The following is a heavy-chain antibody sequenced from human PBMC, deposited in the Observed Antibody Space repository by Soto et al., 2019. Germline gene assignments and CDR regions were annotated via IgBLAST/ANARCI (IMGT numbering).Heavy chain of an antibody. CDR2: VYHTVST. D-gene: IGHD1-1*01. CDR1: GGSINNYY. CDR3: ARRTDTPNWLSP. J-gene: IGHJ5*02. V-gene: IGHV4-59*01. Sequence: PSETLSLTCTVSGGSINNYYWTWIRQPPGKGLEWIGYVYHTVSTNYNPSLKGRVTISIDTSKNQFSLKLNAVTAADTAVYYCARRTDTPNWLSPWGQGTLVTVSS.